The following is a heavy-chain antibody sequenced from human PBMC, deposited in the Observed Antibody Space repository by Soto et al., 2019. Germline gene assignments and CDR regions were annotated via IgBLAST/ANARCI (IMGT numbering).Heavy chain of an antibody. CDR3: ARQVSSSGYYGMDV. Sequence: LSLTCTVSGGSLSSYYWSWIRQPPGKGLEWIGYIYYSGSTNYNPSLKSRVTISVDTSKNQFSLKLSSVTAADTAVYYCARQVSSSGYYGMDVWGQGTTVTVSS. J-gene: IGHJ6*02. CDR2: IYYSGST. CDR1: GGSLSSYY. V-gene: IGHV4-59*01. D-gene: IGHD6-13*01.